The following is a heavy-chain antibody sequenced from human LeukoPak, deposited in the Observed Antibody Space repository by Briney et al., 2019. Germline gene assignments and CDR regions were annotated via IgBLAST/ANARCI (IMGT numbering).Heavy chain of an antibody. CDR2: ISSGAGTT. J-gene: IGHJ5*02. CDR1: GFTFSNYA. Sequence: PGGSLRLSCAASGFTFSNYAMSWVRQVPGKWLEWASAISSGAGTTGYADSVKGRFTISRVNSKSTIYLQMNSLRAEDTAVYYCAKDLEQSYSGWSASYDAWGQGTLVTVSS. CDR3: AKDLEQSYSGWSASYDA. V-gene: IGHV3-23*01. D-gene: IGHD6-19*01.